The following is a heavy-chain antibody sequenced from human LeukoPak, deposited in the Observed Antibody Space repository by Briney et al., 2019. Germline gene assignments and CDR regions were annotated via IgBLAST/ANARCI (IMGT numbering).Heavy chain of an antibody. CDR1: GDSISSNTW. V-gene: IGHV4-4*02. CDR3: AREPGGVVTAPDY. Sequence: SGTLSLTCAVSGDSISSNTWWSWVRQPPGKGLEWIGEIFHGGSTNYNSSLKSRVTLSLDKSKNQFSLKLDSVTAADTAVYYCAREPGGVVTAPDYWGQGTLVTVSS. CDR2: IFHGGST. D-gene: IGHD2-21*02. J-gene: IGHJ4*02.